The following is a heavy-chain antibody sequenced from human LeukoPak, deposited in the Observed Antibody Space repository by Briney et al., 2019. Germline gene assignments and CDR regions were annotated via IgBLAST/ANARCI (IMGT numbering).Heavy chain of an antibody. D-gene: IGHD1-26*01. Sequence: SLTLSCAPSVFTFRSYWMSWVRQPPANGLESVSGISGNSGNTYYAASVKGRFTISRDNSKNTLYLQMNSLRAEDTAVYYCAKDRLSGSYYDGAFDIWGQGTMVTVSS. V-gene: IGHV3-23*01. J-gene: IGHJ3*02. CDR1: VFTFRSYW. CDR3: AKDRLSGSYYDGAFDI. CDR2: ISGNSGNT.